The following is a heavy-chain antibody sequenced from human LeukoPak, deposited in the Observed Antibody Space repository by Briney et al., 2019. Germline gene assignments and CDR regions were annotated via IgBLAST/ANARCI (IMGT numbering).Heavy chain of an antibody. J-gene: IGHJ6*02. CDR3: ARGGYKTTVVTPLTTNYYYGMDV. V-gene: IGHV1-2*02. Sequence: GASVKVSCKASGYTFTGYYMHWVRQAPGQGLEWMRWINPNSGGTNYAQKFQGRVTMTRDTSISTAYMELSRLRSDDTAVYYCARGGYKTTVVTPLTTNYYYGMDVWGQGTTVTVSS. D-gene: IGHD4-23*01. CDR2: INPNSGGT. CDR1: GYTFTGYY.